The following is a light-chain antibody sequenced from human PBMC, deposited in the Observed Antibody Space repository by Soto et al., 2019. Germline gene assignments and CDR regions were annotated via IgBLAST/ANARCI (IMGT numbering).Light chain of an antibody. V-gene: IGKV3-11*01. CDR2: DSS. Sequence: EIVLTQSPGTLSLSPGERATLSCRASQSVSSYLAWYQQKPGQAPRLLIYDSSNRATGIPTRFSGSGSGKDLHLSISSLESEDFAVYYCQPRSNWPSFGPGTKVDIK. CDR1: QSVSSY. CDR3: QPRSNWPS. J-gene: IGKJ3*01.